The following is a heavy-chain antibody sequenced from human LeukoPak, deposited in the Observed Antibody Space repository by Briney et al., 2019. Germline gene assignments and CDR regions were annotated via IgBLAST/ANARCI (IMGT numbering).Heavy chain of an antibody. Sequence: ASVKVSCKASGYTFTGYYMHWVRQAPGQGLELMGWINPNSGGTNYAQKFQGRVTMTRDTSISTAYMELSRLRSDDTAVYYCAGVVARYYYDSSGYSLPFDIWGQGTMVTVSS. V-gene: IGHV1-2*02. CDR3: AGVVARYYYDSSGYSLPFDI. J-gene: IGHJ3*02. D-gene: IGHD3-22*01. CDR1: GYTFTGYY. CDR2: INPNSGGT.